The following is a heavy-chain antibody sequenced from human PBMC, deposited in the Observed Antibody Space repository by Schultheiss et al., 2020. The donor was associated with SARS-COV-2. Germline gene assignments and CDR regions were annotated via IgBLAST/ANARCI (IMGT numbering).Heavy chain of an antibody. CDR1: GFTFGSYW. D-gene: IGHD3-22*01. J-gene: IGHJ6*02. Sequence: GGSLRLSCVASGFTFGSYWMSWVRQAPGKGLEWVSVIYSGGSTYYADSVKGRFTISRDNAKNSLYLQMNSLRAEDTAVYYCARDRRYHYYDSSGYYIDYYYYYGMDVWGQGTTVTVSS. CDR2: IYSGGST. CDR3: ARDRRYHYYDSSGYYIDYYYYYGMDV. V-gene: IGHV3-66*01.